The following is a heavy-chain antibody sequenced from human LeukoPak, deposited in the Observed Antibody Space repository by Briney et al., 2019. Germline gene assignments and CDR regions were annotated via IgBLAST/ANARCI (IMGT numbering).Heavy chain of an antibody. CDR3: ARDRTGLYYYGMDV. Sequence: PGGSLRLSCAASGFTVSSNYMSWVRQAPGKGLEWVSVIYSGGSTYYADSVKGRFTISRDNSKNTLYLQMNSLRAEDTAVYYCARDRTGLYYYGMDVWGQGTTVTVSS. V-gene: IGHV3-66*01. J-gene: IGHJ6*02. CDR2: IYSGGST. D-gene: IGHD1-1*01. CDR1: GFTVSSNY.